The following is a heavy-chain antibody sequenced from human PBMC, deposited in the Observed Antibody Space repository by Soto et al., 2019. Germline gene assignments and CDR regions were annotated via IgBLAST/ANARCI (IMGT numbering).Heavy chain of an antibody. CDR3: ARELVGVSGGVYSSSSGGYFFDF. J-gene: IGHJ4*02. Sequence: QVQLVESGGGLVKPGGSLRLSCAASGFTFSDYYMSWIRQAPGKGLEWVSYISNSGRTLYYADSMKGRFTISRDNAKNSLYLQMNSQRSEDTAVYYCARELVGVSGGVYSSSSGGYFFDFWGQGTLVTVSS. V-gene: IGHV3-11*01. D-gene: IGHD6-6*01. CDR2: ISNSGRTL. CDR1: GFTFSDYY.